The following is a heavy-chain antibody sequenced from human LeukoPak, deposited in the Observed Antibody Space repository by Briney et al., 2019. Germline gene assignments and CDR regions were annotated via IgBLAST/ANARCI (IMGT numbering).Heavy chain of an antibody. D-gene: IGHD3-10*01. V-gene: IGHV3-23*01. CDR1: GFTFNNYA. J-gene: IGHJ4*02. CDR3: ASPRRGPGADY. CDR2: ISGTGVT. Sequence: PGGSLRLSCAASGFTFNNYAVSWVRQAPGKGLEWVSLISGTGVTYYAGSVKGRFTTSGDDSKNTLYLQMNSLRAEDTALYYCASPRRGPGADYWGQGTLVTVSS.